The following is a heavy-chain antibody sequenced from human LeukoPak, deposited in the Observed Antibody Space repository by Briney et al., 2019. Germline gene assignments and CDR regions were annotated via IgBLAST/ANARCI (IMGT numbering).Heavy chain of an antibody. CDR2: ISAYNSNT. D-gene: IGHD6-6*01. V-gene: IGHV1-18*01. J-gene: IGHJ4*02. Sequence: ASVKVSCKASGYTFTSYGISWVRQAPGQGLEWMGWISAYNSNTNYAQKLQGRVTMTTDTSTSTAYMELRSLRSDDTAVYYCARVGLGYSSSSYHDYWGQGTLVTVSS. CDR1: GYTFTSYG. CDR3: ARVGLGYSSSSYHDY.